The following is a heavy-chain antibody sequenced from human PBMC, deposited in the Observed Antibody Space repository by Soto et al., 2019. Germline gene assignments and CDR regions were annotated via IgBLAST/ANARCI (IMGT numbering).Heavy chain of an antibody. J-gene: IGHJ4*02. V-gene: IGHV4-59*01. Sequence: QVQLQESCRGLVKPSETLSLTCTVSGGSITGYHWSWIRQPPGKGLEWIGYTHGSGITNYNPSLQSRVTISVDTSKNHFSLKLSSVTASDTAVYYCASYIEGGGGRGYWGQGHLLTVSS. CDR2: THGSGIT. CDR3: ASYIEGGGGRGY. CDR1: GGSITGYH. D-gene: IGHD1-26*01.